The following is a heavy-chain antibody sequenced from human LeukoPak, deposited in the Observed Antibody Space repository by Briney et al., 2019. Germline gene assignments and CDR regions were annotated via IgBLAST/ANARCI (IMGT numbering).Heavy chain of an antibody. D-gene: IGHD6-19*01. CDR3: ARDRITVTGAHNWFDP. V-gene: IGHV3-48*03. CDR1: GFTFSNYE. Sequence: PGGSLRLSCAASGFTFSNYEMIWVRQAPGKGLEWISYVSGGGDITDYADSVKGRFTISRDNAKNLLYLQMNSLRVDDTAFYYCARDRITVTGAHNWFDPWGQGTLVTVSS. J-gene: IGHJ5*02. CDR2: VSGGGDIT.